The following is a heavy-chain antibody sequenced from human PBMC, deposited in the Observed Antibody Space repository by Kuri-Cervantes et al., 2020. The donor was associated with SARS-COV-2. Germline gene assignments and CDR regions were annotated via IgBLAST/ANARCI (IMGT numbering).Heavy chain of an antibody. CDR1: GDSISTGYY. CDR3: ARYFWSGAYYFDY. J-gene: IGHJ4*02. D-gene: IGHD3-3*01. V-gene: IGHV4-38-2*02. CDR2: VHHSGST. Sequence: GSLRLSCSVSGDSISTGYYWNWIRQSPEKGLEWIGSVHHSGSTHYNPSLKSRVTISVDTSKNQFSLRLNSVTAADTAVYYCARYFWSGAYYFDYWGQETLVTVSS.